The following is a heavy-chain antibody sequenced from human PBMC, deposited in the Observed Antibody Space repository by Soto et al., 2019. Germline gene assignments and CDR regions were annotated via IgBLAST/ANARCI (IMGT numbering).Heavy chain of an antibody. Sequence: PGGSLRLSCVASGFTFTSYWMSWVRQAPGKGLEWVANIKGDGSEKRYVDSVKGRLTISRDNAKNSVYLQMNSLRVEDTALYYCAKDSFINLRGYDSVWGQGTLVTVSS. CDR1: GFTFTSYW. CDR2: IKGDGSEK. D-gene: IGHD5-12*01. J-gene: IGHJ4*02. V-gene: IGHV3-7*04. CDR3: AKDSFINLRGYDSV.